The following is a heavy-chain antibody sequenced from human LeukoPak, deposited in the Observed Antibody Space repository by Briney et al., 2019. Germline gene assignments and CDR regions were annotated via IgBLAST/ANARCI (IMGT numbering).Heavy chain of an antibody. CDR2: INQDGSEK. J-gene: IGHJ4*02. V-gene: IGHV3-7*01. D-gene: IGHD6-6*01. CDR3: VREGAYSTSSPAGY. Sequence: GGSLRLSCAASGFTFSSYWMSWVRQAPGKRLEWVANINQDGSEKYYVDSVKGRFIISRDNARNSLFLQMNILTAEDTAIYYCVREGAYSTSSPAGYWGQGTRVSVSS. CDR1: GFTFSSYW.